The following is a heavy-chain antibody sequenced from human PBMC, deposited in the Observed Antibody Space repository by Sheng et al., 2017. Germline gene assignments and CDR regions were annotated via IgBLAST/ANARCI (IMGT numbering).Heavy chain of an antibody. V-gene: IGHV3-7*01. CDR2: IKQDGSEK. D-gene: IGHD6-13*01. J-gene: IGHJ4*02. Sequence: EVQLVESGGGLVQPGGSLRLSCAASGFTFSSYWMSWVRQAPGKGLEWVANIKQDGSEKYYVDSVKGRFTISRDNAKNSLYLQMNSLRAEDTAVYYCARESVLGSSFNWGQGTLVTGLL. CDR1: GFTFSSYW. CDR3: ARESVLGSSFN.